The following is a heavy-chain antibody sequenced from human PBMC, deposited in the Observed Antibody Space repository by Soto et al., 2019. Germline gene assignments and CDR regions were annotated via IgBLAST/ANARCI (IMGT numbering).Heavy chain of an antibody. CDR2: IIPMFGTA. CDR3: ARDRSNNDY. Sequence: SVKVSCKASGGTFSSYAISWVRQAPGQGLEWMGGIIPMFGTANYAQKFQGRVMITADESTSTAYMELSSLRSEDTAVYYCARDRSNNDYWGQGTLVTVSS. D-gene: IGHD1-20*01. V-gene: IGHV1-69*13. J-gene: IGHJ4*02. CDR1: GGTFSSYA.